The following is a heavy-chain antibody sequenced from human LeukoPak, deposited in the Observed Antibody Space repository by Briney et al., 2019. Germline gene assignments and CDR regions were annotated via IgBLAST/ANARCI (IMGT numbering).Heavy chain of an antibody. Sequence: GESLKISCKGSGNSFTSYWIGWVRRMPGKGLEWMGIIYPGDSDTRYSPSFQGQVTISADKSISTAYLQWSSLKASDTAMYYCARGGAVIAAAGYYFDYWGQGTLVTVSS. J-gene: IGHJ4*02. CDR2: IYPGDSDT. CDR1: GNSFTSYW. V-gene: IGHV5-51*01. CDR3: ARGGAVIAAAGYYFDY. D-gene: IGHD6-13*01.